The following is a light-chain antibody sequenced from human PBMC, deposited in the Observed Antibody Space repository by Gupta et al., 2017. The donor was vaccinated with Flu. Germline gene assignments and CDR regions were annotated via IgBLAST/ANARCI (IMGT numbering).Light chain of an antibody. CDR3: QQAYSFPLT. CDR2: AAS. J-gene: IGKJ4*01. V-gene: IGKV1-12*01. Sequence: GWYQQKPGKAPKLLIYAASTLQGGVPSRFSGSGSETDFTLTITSLQPEDAATYYCQQAYSFPLTFGGGSKVEIK.